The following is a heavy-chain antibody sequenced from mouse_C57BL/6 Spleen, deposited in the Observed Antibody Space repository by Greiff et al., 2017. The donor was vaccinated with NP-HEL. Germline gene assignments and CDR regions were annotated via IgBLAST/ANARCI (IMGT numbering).Heavy chain of an antibody. V-gene: IGHV1-61*01. CDR3: ARQPLYAMDY. D-gene: IGHD6-1*01. CDR1: GYTFTSYW. J-gene: IGHJ4*01. CDR2: IYPSDSET. Sequence: QVQLQQPGAELVRPGSSVKLSCKASGYTFTSYWMDWVKQRPGQGLEWIGNIYPSDSETHYNQKFKDKATLTVDKSSSTAYMQLSSLTSEDSAVYYCARQPLYAMDYWGQGTSVTVSS.